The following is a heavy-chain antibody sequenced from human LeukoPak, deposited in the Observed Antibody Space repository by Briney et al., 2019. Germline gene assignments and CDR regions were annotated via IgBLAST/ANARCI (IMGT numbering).Heavy chain of an antibody. V-gene: IGHV3-23*01. J-gene: IGHJ4*02. CDR2: ISGSGGST. CDR1: VFTFNSYS. Sequence: PGGSLRLSCAASVFTFNSYSMSWVRQAPWKGLEWVSGISGSGGSTYYADSVEGRFTIFRDNSKNTLYLQMNSLRAEDTAVYHCANGWSPDYWGRGTLVTVSS. D-gene: IGHD2-15*01. CDR3: ANGWSPDY.